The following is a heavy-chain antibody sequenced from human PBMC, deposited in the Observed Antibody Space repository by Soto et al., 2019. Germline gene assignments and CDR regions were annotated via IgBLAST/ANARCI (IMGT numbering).Heavy chain of an antibody. Sequence: ASVKVSCKASGYTFTRYYMHWVRQAPGQGLEWMGIINPSGGSTSYAQKFQGRVTMTRDTSTSTVYMELSSLRSDDTAVYYCARDVVEVPSALYYFDYWGRGPWSPSPQ. CDR1: GYTFTRYY. CDR2: INPSGGST. J-gene: IGHJ4*02. CDR3: ARDVVEVPSALYYFDY. V-gene: IGHV1-46*01. D-gene: IGHD2-2*01.